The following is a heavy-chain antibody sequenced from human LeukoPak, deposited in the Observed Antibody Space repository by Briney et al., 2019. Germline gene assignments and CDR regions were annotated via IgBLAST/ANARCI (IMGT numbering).Heavy chain of an antibody. V-gene: IGHV4-39*01. CDR1: GDSITNSDYY. D-gene: IGHD3-16*01. CDR3: ARHSEGLSVWAYEY. Sequence: SETLSLTCTVSGDSITNSDYYWAWLRPPPGKGLEWIAIIYYSGTTYYSPSLKSRVTISVDTSKNQFSLNLSSVTAADTAMYYCARHSEGLSVWAYEYWGQGTLVFVSS. J-gene: IGHJ4*02. CDR2: IYYSGTT.